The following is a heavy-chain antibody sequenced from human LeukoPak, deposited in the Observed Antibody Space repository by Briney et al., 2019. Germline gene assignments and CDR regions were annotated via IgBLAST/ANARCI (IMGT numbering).Heavy chain of an antibody. CDR3: ARGRSSLNDAFDV. Sequence: PWASVKVSCKASGCTFTTYDLNWVRQTTGQGLEWMGWMHPNTGNTDFAQKFQGRVTLTRDTSTDTAYMELSSLTSDDTAVYFCARGRSSLNDAFDVWGQGTLITVSS. V-gene: IGHV1-8*01. CDR2: MHPNTGNT. CDR1: GCTFTTYD. J-gene: IGHJ3*01.